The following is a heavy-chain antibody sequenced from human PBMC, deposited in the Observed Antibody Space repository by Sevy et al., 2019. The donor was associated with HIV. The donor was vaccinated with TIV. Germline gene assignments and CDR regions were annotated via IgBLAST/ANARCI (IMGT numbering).Heavy chain of an antibody. Sequence: SETLSLTCTVSGGSISSYYWSWIRQPPGKGLEWIGYIYYSGSTNYNPSLKSRVTISVDTSKNQFSLKLGSVTAADTAVYYCARVRSSSWTHNWFDPWGQGTLVTVSS. V-gene: IGHV4-59*01. CDR2: IYYSGST. J-gene: IGHJ5*02. D-gene: IGHD6-13*01. CDR3: ARVRSSSWTHNWFDP. CDR1: GGSISSYY.